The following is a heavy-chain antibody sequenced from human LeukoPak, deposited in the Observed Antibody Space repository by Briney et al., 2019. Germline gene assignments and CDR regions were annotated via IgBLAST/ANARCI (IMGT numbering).Heavy chain of an antibody. J-gene: IGHJ3*02. CDR2: ISSSSSYI. D-gene: IGHD2-21*01. CDR3: ARFDDVARYDAFDI. Sequence: GGSLRLSCAASGFTFSSHSMNWVRQAPGKGLEWVSSISSSSSYIYYADSVKGRFTISRDNAKNSLYLQMNSLRAEDTAVYYCARFDDVARYDAFDIWGQGTMVTVSS. CDR1: GFTFSSHS. V-gene: IGHV3-21*01.